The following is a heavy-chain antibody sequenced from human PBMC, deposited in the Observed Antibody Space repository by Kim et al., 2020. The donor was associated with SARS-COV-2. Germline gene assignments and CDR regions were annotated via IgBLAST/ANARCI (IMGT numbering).Heavy chain of an antibody. D-gene: IGHD3-22*01. Sequence: AASVKGRFTVSRDNSKSTLYLKMNRLRAEDTAVYYCAKGEYYYDSSGYELWGQGTLVTVSS. CDR3: AKGEYYYDSSGYEL. J-gene: IGHJ4*02. V-gene: IGHV3-23*01.